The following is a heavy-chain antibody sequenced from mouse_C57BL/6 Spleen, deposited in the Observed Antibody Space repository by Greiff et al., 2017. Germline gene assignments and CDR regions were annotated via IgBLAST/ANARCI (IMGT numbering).Heavy chain of an antibody. Sequence: EVQLQESGGGLVKPGGSLKLSCAASGFTFSDYGMHWVRQAPEKGLEWVAYISSGSSTIYYADTVKGRFTFSRDNAKDTLFLQMTSLRSEDTAMYYSTRIYGRKDYWGQGTSVTVSS. J-gene: IGHJ4*01. CDR2: ISSGSSTI. D-gene: IGHD1-1*02. V-gene: IGHV5-17*01. CDR1: GFTFSDYG. CDR3: TRIYGRKDY.